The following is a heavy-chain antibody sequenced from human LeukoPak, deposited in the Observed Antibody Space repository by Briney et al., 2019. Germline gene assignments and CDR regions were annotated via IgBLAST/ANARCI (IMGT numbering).Heavy chain of an antibody. Sequence: GGSLRLSCAASGFTFSDYSMNWIRQAPGKGLEWVSYISSSGSPIYYVDSVKGRFTISRDNAKNSLYLQMNSLRAEDTAVYYCVRDHRGAAAGDWGQGTMVTVSS. CDR1: GFTFSDYS. CDR2: ISSSGSPI. J-gene: IGHJ3*01. V-gene: IGHV3-11*04. D-gene: IGHD1-26*01. CDR3: VRDHRGAAAGD.